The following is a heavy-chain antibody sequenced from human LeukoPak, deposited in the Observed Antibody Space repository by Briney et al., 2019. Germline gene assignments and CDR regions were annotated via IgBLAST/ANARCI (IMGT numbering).Heavy chain of an antibody. Sequence: SETLSLTCAVYGGSFSGYYWSWIRQPPGKGLEWIGEINHSGSTNYNPSLKSRVTISVDTSKNQFSLKLSSVTVADTAVYYCARMTTVVRWGQGTLVTVSS. CDR1: GGSFSGYY. J-gene: IGHJ4*02. V-gene: IGHV4-34*01. CDR3: ARMTTVVR. CDR2: INHSGST. D-gene: IGHD4-23*01.